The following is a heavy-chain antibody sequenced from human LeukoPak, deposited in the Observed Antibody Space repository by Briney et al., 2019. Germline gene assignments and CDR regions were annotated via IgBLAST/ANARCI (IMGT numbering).Heavy chain of an antibody. D-gene: IGHD3-10*01. CDR2: IKQDGSEK. J-gene: IGHJ4*02. V-gene: IGHV3-7*01. CDR1: GFTFSSYW. CDR3: ARDTRPIWFGELGGYFDY. Sequence: GGSLRLSCAASGFTFSSYWMSWVRQAPGKGLEWVANIKQDGSEKYYVDSVKGRFTISRDNAKNSLYLQMNSLRAEDTAVYYCARDTRPIWFGELGGYFDYRGQGTLVTVSS.